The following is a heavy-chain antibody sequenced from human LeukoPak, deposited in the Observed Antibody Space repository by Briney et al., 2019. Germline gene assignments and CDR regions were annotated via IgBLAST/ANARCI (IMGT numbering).Heavy chain of an antibody. Sequence: ASVKVSCKASGYTFTSYDINWVRQATGQGLEWMGWMNPNSGNTGYAQKFQGRVTMTRNTSISTAYMELSSLRSEDTAVYYRARHCTNGVCPLDAFDIWGQGTMVTVSS. D-gene: IGHD2-8*01. CDR3: ARHCTNGVCPLDAFDI. CDR2: MNPNSGNT. V-gene: IGHV1-8*01. J-gene: IGHJ3*02. CDR1: GYTFTSYD.